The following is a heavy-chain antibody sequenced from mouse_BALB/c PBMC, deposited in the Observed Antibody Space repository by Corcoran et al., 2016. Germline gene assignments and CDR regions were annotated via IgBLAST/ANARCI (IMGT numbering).Heavy chain of an antibody. CDR3: ARRASYGYGFYWYFDV. J-gene: IGHJ1*01. CDR1: GFSLSTSGMG. Sequence: QVTLKESGPGILQPSQTLSLTCSFSGFSLSTSGMGVSWIRQPSGKGLEWLAHIYWDDDKRYNPSLKSRLTISKDTSRNQVFLKITSVDTADTATYYCARRASYGYGFYWYFDVWGAGTTVTVSS. V-gene: IGHV8-12*01. CDR2: IYWDDDK. D-gene: IGHD1-2*01.